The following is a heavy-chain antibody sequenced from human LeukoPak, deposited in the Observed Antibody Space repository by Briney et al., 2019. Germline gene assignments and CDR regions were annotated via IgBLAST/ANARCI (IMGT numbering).Heavy chain of an antibody. V-gene: IGHV3-30*02. J-gene: IGHJ3*02. D-gene: IGHD1-26*01. CDR1: GFTFSNYG. CDR3: ARGATNTFDAFDI. Sequence: GGSLRLSCAASGFTFSNYGMHWVRQAPGKGLEWVAFIRYDGSNKYYADSVKGRFTISRDNSKNTLYLQMNSLRAEDTAVYYCARGATNTFDAFDIWGQGTMVTVSS. CDR2: IRYDGSNK.